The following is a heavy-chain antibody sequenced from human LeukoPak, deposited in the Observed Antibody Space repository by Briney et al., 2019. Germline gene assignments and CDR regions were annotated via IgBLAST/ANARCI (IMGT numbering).Heavy chain of an antibody. CDR1: GFTFNNYA. Sequence: PGGSLRLSCAASGFTFNNYAMSWVRQAPGKGLECVSAISGSGGSTYYADSVKGRFTISRDNSKNTLYLQMNSLRAEDTAVYYCAKSRSSSTSCCYYWGQGTLVTVSS. V-gene: IGHV3-23*01. CDR3: AKSRSSSTSCCYY. CDR2: ISGSGGST. D-gene: IGHD2-2*01. J-gene: IGHJ4*02.